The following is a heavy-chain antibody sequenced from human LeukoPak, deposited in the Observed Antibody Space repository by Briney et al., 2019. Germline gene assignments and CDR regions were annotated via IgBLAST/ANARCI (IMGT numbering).Heavy chain of an antibody. V-gene: IGHV4-34*01. CDR3: ARAYYGEAY. CDR2: INHSGST. J-gene: IGHJ4*02. D-gene: IGHD3-10*01. Sequence: KPSETLSLTCAVYGGSFSGYYWSWIRQPPGKGLEWIGEINHSGSTNYNPSLKSRVTISVDTSKNQFSLKLSSVTAADTAVYYCARAYYGEAYWGQGTLVTVSS. CDR1: GGSFSGYY.